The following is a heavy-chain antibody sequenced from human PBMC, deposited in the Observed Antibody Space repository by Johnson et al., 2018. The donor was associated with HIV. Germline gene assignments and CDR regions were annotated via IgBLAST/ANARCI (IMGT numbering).Heavy chain of an antibody. CDR1: GFTFSSYA. Sequence: QMLLVESGGGVIRPGGSLRLSCAASGFTFSSYAMHWVRQAPGKGLEWVAVISYDGSNKYYADSVKGRFTISRDNSKNTLYLQMNSLRAEDTAVYYCARERPAYSSSSSHAFDIWGQGTMVTVSS. V-gene: IGHV3-30*04. CDR2: ISYDGSNK. J-gene: IGHJ3*02. CDR3: ARERPAYSSSSSHAFDI. D-gene: IGHD6-6*01.